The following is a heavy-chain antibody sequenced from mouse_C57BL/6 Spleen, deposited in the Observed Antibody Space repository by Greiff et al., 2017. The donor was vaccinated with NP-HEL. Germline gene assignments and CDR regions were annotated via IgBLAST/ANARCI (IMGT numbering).Heavy chain of an antibody. CDR1: GYTFTSYW. J-gene: IGHJ3*01. Sequence: QVQLQQPGAELVKPGASVKMSCTASGYTFTSYWITWVKQRPGQGLEWIGDIYPGSGSTNYNEKFKSKATMTVDTSSSTAYMQLSSLTSEDSAVSYSARGGQQAWSAYWGQGTLVTVSA. CDR2: IYPGSGST. CDR3: ARGGQQAWSAY. V-gene: IGHV1-55*01.